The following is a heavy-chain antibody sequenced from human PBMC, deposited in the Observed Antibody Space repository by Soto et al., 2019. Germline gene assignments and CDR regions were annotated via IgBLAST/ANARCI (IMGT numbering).Heavy chain of an antibody. CDR1: GYTFTNYG. V-gene: IGHV1-18*04. D-gene: IGHD4-4*01. CDR2: ISAYNDNT. CDR3: SRDITTVGLGYYYYGLDV. J-gene: IGHJ6*02. Sequence: GAPVKVSCKASGYTFTNYGISWVRQAPGQGLEWMGWISAYNDNTDYAQNLQGRVTMTTDTSTNTAYMELRSLRSDDTAVYYCSRDITTVGLGYYYYGLDVWGQGTTVTVSS.